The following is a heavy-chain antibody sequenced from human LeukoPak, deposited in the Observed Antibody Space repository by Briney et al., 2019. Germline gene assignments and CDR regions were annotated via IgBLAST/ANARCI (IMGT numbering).Heavy chain of an antibody. CDR3: ARMYILQAARLIDY. D-gene: IGHD3-9*01. V-gene: IGHV4-59*12. Sequence: SETLSLTCTVSGGSISSYYWSWIRQPPGKGLEWIGYIYYSGSTYYNPSLKSRVTISVDTSKNQFSLKLSCVTAADTAVYYCARMYILQAARLIDYWGQGTLVTVSS. J-gene: IGHJ4*02. CDR1: GGSISSYY. CDR2: IYYSGST.